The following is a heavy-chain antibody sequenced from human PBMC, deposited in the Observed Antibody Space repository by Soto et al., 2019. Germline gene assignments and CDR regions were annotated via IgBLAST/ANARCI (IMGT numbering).Heavy chain of an antibody. V-gene: IGHV3-13*05. D-gene: IGHD2-2*02. CDR3: ARAYTGRLPRRADYYYAMDV. CDR2: IGAARDP. Sequence: PGGSLRLSCATSGFTFSSFDMHWVRQVPGKGLEWVSAIGAARDPYYLGSVKGRFTISRENAKNSVYLQMNDLRAGDSAVYYCARAYTGRLPRRADYYYAMDVWGQGTTVTVSS. J-gene: IGHJ6*02. CDR1: GFTFSSFD.